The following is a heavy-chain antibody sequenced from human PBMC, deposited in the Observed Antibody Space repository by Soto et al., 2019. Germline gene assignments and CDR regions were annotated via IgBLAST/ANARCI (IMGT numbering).Heavy chain of an antibody. V-gene: IGHV4-34*01. CDR3: ARGRKWLRWAFDY. CDR2: INHSGST. CDR1: GGSFSGYY. Sequence: SETLSLTCAVYGGSFSGYYWSWIRRPPGKGLEWIGEINHSGSTNYNPSLKSRVTISVDTSKNQFSLKLSSVTAADTAVYYCARGRKWLRWAFDYWGQGTLVTVSS. J-gene: IGHJ4*02. D-gene: IGHD5-12*01.